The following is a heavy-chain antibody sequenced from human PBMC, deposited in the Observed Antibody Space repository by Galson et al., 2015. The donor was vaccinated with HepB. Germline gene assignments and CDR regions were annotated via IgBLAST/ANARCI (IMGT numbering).Heavy chain of an antibody. CDR2: ISYDGSNK. CDR1: GFTFSSYA. J-gene: IGHJ4*02. D-gene: IGHD2-2*01. CDR3: ARDGGTYCSSTSCSLKGAGYYFDY. Sequence: SLRLSCAASGFTFSSYAMHWVRQAPGKGLEWVAVISYDGSNKYYADSVKGRFTISRDNSKNTLYLQMNSLRAEDTAVYYCARDGGTYCSSTSCSLKGAGYYFDYWGQGTLVTVSS. V-gene: IGHV3-30-3*01.